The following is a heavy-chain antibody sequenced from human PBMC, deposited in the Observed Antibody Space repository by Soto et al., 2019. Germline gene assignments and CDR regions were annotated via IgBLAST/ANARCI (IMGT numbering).Heavy chain of an antibody. D-gene: IGHD6-19*01. CDR3: ARGGYYDSSGSRNYHYYGMNV. J-gene: IGHJ6*02. CDR2: ISAYDGYT. CDR1: GYTFSSYG. Sequence: QVQLVQSGAEVKKPGASVKVSCKASGYTFSSYGINWVRQAPGQGLEWLGWISAYDGYTNYAQILQGRVSMTTDTSTKXAXMXXRSLRADDTVVYYCARGGYYDSSGSRNYHYYGMNVWGQGTSVTVSS. V-gene: IGHV1-18*01.